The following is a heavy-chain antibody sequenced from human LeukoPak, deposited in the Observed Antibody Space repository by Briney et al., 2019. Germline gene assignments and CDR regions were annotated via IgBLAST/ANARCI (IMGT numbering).Heavy chain of an antibody. D-gene: IGHD3-10*01. CDR3: ARNIINPGRYYMDV. Sequence: PGGSLRLSCAVSGFTFSSYWMSWVRQAPGKGLEWVANIKQDGSEKYYVDSVKGRFTISRDNAKNSLYLQMNSLGAEDTGVYYCARNIINPGRYYMDVWGKGTTVTVSS. J-gene: IGHJ6*03. V-gene: IGHV3-7*01. CDR2: IKQDGSEK. CDR1: GFTFSSYW.